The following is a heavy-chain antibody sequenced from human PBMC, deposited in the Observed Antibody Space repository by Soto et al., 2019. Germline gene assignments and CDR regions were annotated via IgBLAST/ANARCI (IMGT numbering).Heavy chain of an antibody. CDR2: IYSGGST. J-gene: IGHJ6*02. V-gene: IGHV3-53*01. D-gene: IGHD3-10*01. Sequence: GGSLRLSCAASGFTVSSNYMSWVRQAPGKGLEWVSVIYSGGSTYYADSVKGRFTISRDNSKNTLYLQMNSLRAEDTAVYYCARDGYGSGSYYNYYYYYYGMDVWGQGTTVTVSS. CDR3: ARDGYGSGSYYNYYYYYYGMDV. CDR1: GFTVSSNY.